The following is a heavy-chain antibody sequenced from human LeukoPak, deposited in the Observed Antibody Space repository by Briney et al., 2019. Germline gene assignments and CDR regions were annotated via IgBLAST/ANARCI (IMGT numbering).Heavy chain of an antibody. CDR3: ARVVVVAQLYYYYYYMDV. V-gene: IGHV4-59*01. Sequence: PSETLSLTCTVSGGSISSYYWSWIRQPPGKGLEWIGYIYYSGSTNYNPSLKSRVTISVDTSKNQFSLKLSSVTAADTAVYYCARVVVVAQLYYYYYYMDVWGKGTTVTISS. CDR2: IYYSGST. D-gene: IGHD2-15*01. CDR1: GGSISSYY. J-gene: IGHJ6*03.